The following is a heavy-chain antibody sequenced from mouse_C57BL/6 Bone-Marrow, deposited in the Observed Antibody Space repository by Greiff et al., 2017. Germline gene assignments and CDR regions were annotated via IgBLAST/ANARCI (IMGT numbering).Heavy chain of an antibody. CDR2: IYPSDSET. Sequence: QFQLQQPGAELVRPGSSVKLSCKASGYTFTSYWMDWVKQRPGQGLEWIGNIYPSDSETHYNQKFKDKATLTVDKSSSTAYMQLSSLTSEDSAVYYCAREFRAMDYWGQGTSVTVSS. CDR1: GYTFTSYW. CDR3: AREFRAMDY. J-gene: IGHJ4*01. V-gene: IGHV1-61*01.